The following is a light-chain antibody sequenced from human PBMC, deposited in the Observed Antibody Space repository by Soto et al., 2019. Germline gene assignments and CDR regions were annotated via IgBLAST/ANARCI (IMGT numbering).Light chain of an antibody. Sequence: QSVLTQPPSASGTPGQRVTISCSGSSSNIGSNTVSWYQQLPGTAPKLLIYSNNRRPSGVPERFSGSNSGTSASLAISGLQSEDEADYYFAAWDDSLNGFYVFGTGTKLTVL. CDR1: SSNIGSNT. CDR3: AAWDDSLNGFYV. CDR2: SNN. V-gene: IGLV1-44*01. J-gene: IGLJ1*01.